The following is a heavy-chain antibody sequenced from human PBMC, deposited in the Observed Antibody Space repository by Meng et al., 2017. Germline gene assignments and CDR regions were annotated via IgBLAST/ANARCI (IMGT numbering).Heavy chain of an antibody. Sequence: GESLKISCAASGFTFSNSDMNWVRQAPGKGLEWVSGVSWNGSRTHYADSVKGRFIISSDNSRNFLYQQMNSLRPEDMAVYYCVRGGFRQWLVRGKNYWGQGTLVTVSS. D-gene: IGHD6-19*01. CDR2: VSWNGSRT. J-gene: IGHJ4*02. CDR3: VRGGFRQWLVRGKNY. CDR1: GFTFSNSD. V-gene: IGHV3-19*01.